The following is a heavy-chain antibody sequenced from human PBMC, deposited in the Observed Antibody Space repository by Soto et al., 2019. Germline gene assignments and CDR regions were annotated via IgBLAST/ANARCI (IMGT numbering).Heavy chain of an antibody. D-gene: IGHD3-9*01. CDR1: GYTFTSYG. CDR3: ARYRDILTGYYDY. V-gene: IGHV1-18*04. J-gene: IGHJ4*02. Sequence: GSVKVSCKASGYTFTSYGISWVRQAPGQGLEWMGWISAYKGNRNYAQKLQGRVTMTTDTSTSTAYLERRSLISYDTAVYDCARYRDILTGYYDYCGQGTLVTVSS. CDR2: ISAYKGNR.